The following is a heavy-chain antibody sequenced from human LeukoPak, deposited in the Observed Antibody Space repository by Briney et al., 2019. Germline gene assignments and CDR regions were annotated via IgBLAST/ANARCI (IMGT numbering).Heavy chain of an antibody. J-gene: IGHJ5*02. Sequence: PSETLSLTCAVYGVSFSGYYWSWIRQPPGKGLEWIGEINHSGSTNYNPSLKSRVTISVDTSKNQFSLKLSSVTAADTAVYYCARRRWGAAAGTRGWFDPWGQGTLVTVSS. CDR2: INHSGST. CDR3: ARRRWGAAAGTRGWFDP. CDR1: GVSFSGYY. D-gene: IGHD6-13*01. V-gene: IGHV4-34*01.